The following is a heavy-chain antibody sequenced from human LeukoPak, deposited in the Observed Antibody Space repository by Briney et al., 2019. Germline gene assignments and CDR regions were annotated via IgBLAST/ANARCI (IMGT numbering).Heavy chain of an antibody. J-gene: IGHJ4*02. D-gene: IGHD2/OR15-2a*01. CDR1: GFTFSSYW. CDR3: AKDASTLANYFDY. V-gene: IGHV3-20*04. Sequence: GGSLRLSCAASGFTFSSYWMTWVRQAPGKGLEWVSGINWNGGSTGYADSVKGRFTISRDNAKNSLYLQMNSLRAEDTAVYYCAKDASTLANYFDYWGQGTLVTVSS. CDR2: INWNGGST.